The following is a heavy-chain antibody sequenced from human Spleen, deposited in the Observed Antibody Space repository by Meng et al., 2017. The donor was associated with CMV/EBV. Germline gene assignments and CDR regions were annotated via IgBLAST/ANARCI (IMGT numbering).Heavy chain of an antibody. Sequence: GESLKISCAASGFTFRSYAMIWVRQAPGKGLEWVSAISCSGSSTYYADAVKGRFTIYRDNSKNTLYLQMNSLRAEDTAVYYCARDLGYCSSISCYTRLNYYYYGMDVWGQGTTVTVSS. V-gene: IGHV3-23*01. D-gene: IGHD2-2*02. CDR1: GFTFRSYA. CDR3: ARDLGYCSSISCYTRLNYYYYGMDV. CDR2: ISCSGSST. J-gene: IGHJ6*02.